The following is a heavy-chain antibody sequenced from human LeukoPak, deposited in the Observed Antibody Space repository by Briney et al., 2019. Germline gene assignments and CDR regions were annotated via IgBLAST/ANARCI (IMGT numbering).Heavy chain of an antibody. Sequence: GASVKVSCKASGYTFTSYGVSWVRQAPGQGLEWMGWISAYNGNTIYAQKLQGRVTMTTDTSTSTAYMELRSLRSDDTAVYYCARVVCSGGSSCPAFSRYYYYYYMDVWGKGTTVTVSS. V-gene: IGHV1-18*01. CDR1: GYTFTSYG. CDR3: ARVVCSGGSSCPAFSRYYYYYYMDV. D-gene: IGHD2-15*01. J-gene: IGHJ6*03. CDR2: ISAYNGNT.